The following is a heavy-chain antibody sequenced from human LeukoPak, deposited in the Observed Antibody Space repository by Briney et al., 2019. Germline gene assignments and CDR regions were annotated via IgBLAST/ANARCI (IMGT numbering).Heavy chain of an antibody. CDR1: GFTFSSYG. D-gene: IGHD3-9*01. CDR2: IWYDGSNK. J-gene: IGHJ4*02. V-gene: IGHV3-33*01. CDR3: ARGGYDILTGSLYYFDY. Sequence: GGSLRLSCAASGFTFSSYGMRWVRQAPGKGLEWVAVIWYDGSNKYYADSVKGRFTISRDNSKNTLYLQMNSLRAEDTAVYYCARGGYDILTGSLYYFDYWGQGTLVTVSS.